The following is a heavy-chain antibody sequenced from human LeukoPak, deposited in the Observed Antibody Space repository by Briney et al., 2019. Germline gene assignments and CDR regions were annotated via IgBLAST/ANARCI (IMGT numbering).Heavy chain of an antibody. Sequence: PSETLSLTCAVYGGSFSGYYWSWIRQPPGKGLEWIGEINHSGSTNYNPSLKSRVTISVDTSKNQFSLKLSSVTAADTAVYYCARAYYYDSSGYYYPSRYYYSMDVWGKGTTVTISS. V-gene: IGHV4-34*01. CDR2: INHSGST. CDR3: ARAYYYDSSGYYYPSRYYYSMDV. CDR1: GGSFSGYY. J-gene: IGHJ6*03. D-gene: IGHD3-22*01.